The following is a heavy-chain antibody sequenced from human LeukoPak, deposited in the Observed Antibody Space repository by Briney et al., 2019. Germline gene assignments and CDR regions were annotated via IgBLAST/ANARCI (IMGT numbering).Heavy chain of an antibody. CDR1: GFTFSSYS. D-gene: IGHD5-18*01. CDR3: ARYTAMGIDY. V-gene: IGHV3-48*04. J-gene: IGHJ4*02. Sequence: QPGGSLRLSCAASGFTFSSYSMNWVRQAPGKGLEWVSYISSSSSTIYYADSVKGRFTISRDNAKNSLYLQMNSLRAEDTAVYYCARYTAMGIDYWGQGTLVTVSS. CDR2: ISSSSSTI.